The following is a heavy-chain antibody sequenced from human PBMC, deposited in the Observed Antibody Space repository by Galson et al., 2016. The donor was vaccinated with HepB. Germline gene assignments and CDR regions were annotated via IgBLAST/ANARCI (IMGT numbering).Heavy chain of an antibody. D-gene: IGHD3/OR15-3a*01. Sequence: LSLTCTVSGGPISGHYWSWIRQSPVKGLEYIGYIFYTGTTDYNPSLKSRVTISVDTSKNQFSLRLTSVTAADTAIYFCARIDFGLFDSWGQGILVTVSS. V-gene: IGHV4-59*11. CDR3: ARIDFGLFDS. J-gene: IGHJ4*02. CDR2: IFYTGTT. CDR1: GGPISGHY.